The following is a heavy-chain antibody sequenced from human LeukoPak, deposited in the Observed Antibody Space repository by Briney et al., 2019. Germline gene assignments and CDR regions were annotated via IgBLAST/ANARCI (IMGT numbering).Heavy chain of an antibody. Sequence: SETLSLTCTVSGGSISSYYWSWIRQPPGKGLEWIGYIYYSRSTNYNPSLKSRVTTSVDTSKNQFSLKLSSVTAADTAVYYCASHQYPAAADYFDYWGQGTLVTVSS. V-gene: IGHV4-59*08. J-gene: IGHJ4*02. CDR1: GGSISSYY. CDR2: IYYSRST. CDR3: ASHQYPAAADYFDY. D-gene: IGHD6-13*01.